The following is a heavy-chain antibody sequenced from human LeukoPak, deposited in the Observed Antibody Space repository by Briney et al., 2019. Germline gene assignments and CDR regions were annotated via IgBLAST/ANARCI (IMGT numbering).Heavy chain of an antibody. CDR2: ISSSSYI. CDR1: GFTFSSYS. D-gene: IGHD3-3*01. V-gene: IGHV3-21*04. Sequence: GGSLRLSCAASGFTFSSYSMNWVRQAPGKGLEWVSSISSSSYIYYADSVKGRFTISRDNAKNSLYLQMDSLRAEDTAVYFCAKSGYYDFDYYFDYWGQGTLVTVSS. CDR3: AKSGYYDFDYYFDY. J-gene: IGHJ4*02.